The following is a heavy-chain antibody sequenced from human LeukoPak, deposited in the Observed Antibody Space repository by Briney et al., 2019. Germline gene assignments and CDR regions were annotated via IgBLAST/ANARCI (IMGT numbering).Heavy chain of an antibody. CDR2: IHPADSDT. D-gene: IGHD3-10*01. CDR3: ARSPQFYGSGKGLDV. J-gene: IGHJ6*02. Sequence: GESLKISCKVSGYLFIRYWIGWVRQMPGKGLEWMGIIHPADSDTKYSPSSQGQITISVDKSITTAYLQWRSLKASDTAMYYCARSPQFYGSGKGLDVWGQGTTVTVSS. V-gene: IGHV5-51*01. CDR1: GYLFIRYW.